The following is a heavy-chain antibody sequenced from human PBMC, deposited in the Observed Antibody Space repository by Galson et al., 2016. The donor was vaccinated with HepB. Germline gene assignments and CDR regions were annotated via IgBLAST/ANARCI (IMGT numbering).Heavy chain of an antibody. CDR3: AKAFTTADNFYQFGMDV. CDR2: IGGPGRSK. CDR1: GFTFSNYV. V-gene: IGHV3-23*01. Sequence: SLRLSCAASGFTFSNYVMTWVRQSPGRGLEWVSRIGGPGRSKAYADSVNGRFTIFRDNSKNTLYLQIDSLRSEDTAVYYCAKAFTTADNFYQFGMDVWGIGTTVTVSS. J-gene: IGHJ6*04. D-gene: IGHD1-1*01.